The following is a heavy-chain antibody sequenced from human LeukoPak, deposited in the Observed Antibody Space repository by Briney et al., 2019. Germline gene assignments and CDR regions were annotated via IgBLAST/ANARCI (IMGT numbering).Heavy chain of an antibody. CDR2: IYYSGSA. V-gene: IGHV4-59*11. CDR1: GGSISSHY. J-gene: IGHJ6*02. Sequence: SETLSLTCTVSGGSISSHYWNWIRQPPGKGLEWIGYIYYSGSANYNPSLKSRVTISVDTSKNQFSLKLSSVTAADTAVYYCVRDRRPDGMDVWGQGTTVTVSS. CDR3: VRDRRPDGMDV.